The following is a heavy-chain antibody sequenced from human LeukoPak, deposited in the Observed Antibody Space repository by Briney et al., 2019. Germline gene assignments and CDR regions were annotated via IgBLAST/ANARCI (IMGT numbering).Heavy chain of an antibody. CDR3: ARDGDYVTRAFDI. J-gene: IGHJ3*02. Sequence: SETLSLTCTVSGGSISSYYWSWIRQPPGKGLEWIGYIYYSGSTNYNPSLKSRVTISVDTSKNQFSLKLSSVAAADTAVYYCARDGDYVTRAFDIWGQGTMVTVSS. CDR2: IYYSGST. V-gene: IGHV4-59*12. CDR1: GGSISSYY. D-gene: IGHD4-17*01.